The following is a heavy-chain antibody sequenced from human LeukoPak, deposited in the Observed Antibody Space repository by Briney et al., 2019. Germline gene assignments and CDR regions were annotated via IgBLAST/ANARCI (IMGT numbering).Heavy chain of an antibody. CDR2: IYYSGST. J-gene: IGHJ4*02. D-gene: IGHD6-6*01. Sequence: PSETLSLTCTVSGGSISSYYWSWIRQPPGKGLEWIGYIYYSGSTNYNPSLKSRVTISVDRSKTQFSLKLSSVTAADTAVYYCARHVWYGSSSEDDYWGQGTLVTVSS. V-gene: IGHV4-59*08. CDR3: ARHVWYGSSSEDDY. CDR1: GGSISSYY.